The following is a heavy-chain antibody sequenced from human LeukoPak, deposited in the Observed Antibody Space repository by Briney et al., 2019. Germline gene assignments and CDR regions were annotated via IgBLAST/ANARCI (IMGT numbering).Heavy chain of an antibody. CDR2: FDPEDGET. CDR1: GYTLTELS. V-gene: IGHV1-24*01. Sequence: ASVNVSCLVSGYTLTELSMHWVRQAPGKGLEWVGGFDPEDGETIYAQKFQGRVTMTEDTSTDTAYMELSSLRSEDTAVYYCATDPFQMTTVTTRPLGYWGQGTLVTVPS. CDR3: ATDPFQMTTVTTRPLGY. D-gene: IGHD4-17*01. J-gene: IGHJ4*01.